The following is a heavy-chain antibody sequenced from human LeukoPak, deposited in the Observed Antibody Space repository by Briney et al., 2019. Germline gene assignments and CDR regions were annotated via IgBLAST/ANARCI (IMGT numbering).Heavy chain of an antibody. Sequence: SETLSLTCTVSGGSISSYYWSWIRQPPGKGLEWIGYIYYSGSTNYNPSLKSRVTISVDTSKNQFSLKLSSVTAADTAVYYCASLPYSGYAPMDVWGQGTTVTVSS. CDR3: ASLPYSGYAPMDV. CDR2: IYYSGST. CDR1: GGSISSYY. J-gene: IGHJ6*02. D-gene: IGHD5-12*01. V-gene: IGHV4-59*08.